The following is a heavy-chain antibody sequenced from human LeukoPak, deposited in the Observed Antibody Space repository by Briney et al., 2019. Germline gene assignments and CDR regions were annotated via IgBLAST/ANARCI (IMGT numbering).Heavy chain of an antibody. J-gene: IGHJ4*02. V-gene: IGHV1-18*01. CDR2: ISAYNGDP. D-gene: IGHD3-10*01. Sequence: ASVKVSCKVSGYTFTNYGITWVRQAPGQGLEWMGWISAYNGDPNYAQKLQGRLTMTTDTSTSAAYMELRSLRSDDTAVYHCARDFYYGSGSPLGYWGQGTLVTVSS. CDR3: ARDFYYGSGSPLGY. CDR1: GYTFTNYG.